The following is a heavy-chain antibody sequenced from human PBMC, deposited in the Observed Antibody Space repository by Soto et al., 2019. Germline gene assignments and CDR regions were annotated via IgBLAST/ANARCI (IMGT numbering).Heavy chain of an antibody. CDR1: GGTFSNYA. CDR3: ARELPNDSSAYPIGRFDS. Sequence: QVQLVQSGAEVKKPGSSVKVSCKASGGTFSNYAISWVRQAPGQGLEWMGGITPIFGPANYAQKFQGRVTITADESTSTAYMELSSLRSEDTAVYYCARELPNDSSAYPIGRFDSWGQGTLVTVSS. CDR2: ITPIFGPA. D-gene: IGHD3-22*01. J-gene: IGHJ4*02. V-gene: IGHV1-69*01.